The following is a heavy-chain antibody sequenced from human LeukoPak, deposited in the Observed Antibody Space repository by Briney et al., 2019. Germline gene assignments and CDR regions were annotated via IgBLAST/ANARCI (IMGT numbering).Heavy chain of an antibody. CDR2: IRHDAGVT. CDR3: AKTPLPGIAAAGHFDY. J-gene: IGHJ4*02. D-gene: IGHD6-13*01. V-gene: IGHV3-74*01. Sequence: GGSLRLSCAASGFTFSNYWMHWVRQAPGKGLVWVSRIRHDAGVTTYADSVKGRFTISRDNAKNTLYLQMNSLRADDTALYFCAKTPLPGIAAAGHFDYWGQGTLVTVSS. CDR1: GFTFSNYW.